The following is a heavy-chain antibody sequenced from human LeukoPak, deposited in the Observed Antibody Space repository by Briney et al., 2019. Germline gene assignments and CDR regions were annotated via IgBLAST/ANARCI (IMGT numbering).Heavy chain of an antibody. J-gene: IGHJ6*03. CDR3: ARVNVPRYCSSTSCYVGYYMDV. Sequence: SETLSLTCAVYGGSFSGYYWSWIRQPPGKGLEWIGEINHSGSTNYNPSLKSRVTMSVDTSKNQFSLKLSSVTAADTAVYYCARVNVPRYCSSTSCYVGYYMDVWGKGTTVAISS. CDR2: INHSGST. D-gene: IGHD2-2*01. V-gene: IGHV4-34*01. CDR1: GGSFSGYY.